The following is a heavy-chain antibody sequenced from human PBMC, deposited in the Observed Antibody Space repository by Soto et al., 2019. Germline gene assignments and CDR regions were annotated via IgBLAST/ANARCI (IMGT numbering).Heavy chain of an antibody. J-gene: IGHJ5*02. CDR1: GGSFNSFS. D-gene: IGHD3-22*01. Sequence: QVQLVQSGAEVKKPGSSVKVSCKASGGSFNSFSVSWVRQAPGQGLEWMGGIIPFFNTTSYAQRFQGRVTITADESTGTAYMELRRLRSQDTAVYYCARLESTYFDSSGYYWFDPWGQGTLVTVSS. V-gene: IGHV1-69*19. CDR2: IIPFFNTT. CDR3: ARLESTYFDSSGYYWFDP.